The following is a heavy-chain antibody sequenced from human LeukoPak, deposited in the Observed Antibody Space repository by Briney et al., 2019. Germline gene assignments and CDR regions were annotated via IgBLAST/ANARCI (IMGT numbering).Heavy chain of an antibody. D-gene: IGHD2-2*01. Sequence: GASVKVSCKVSGYTLTELPMHWVRQAPGKGLEWMGGFDPEDGETIYAQKFQGRVTMTEDTSTDTAYMELSSLRSEDTAVYYCAAPTRYCSSTSCYVFDYWGQGTLVTVSS. J-gene: IGHJ4*02. CDR1: GYTLTELP. CDR3: AAPTRYCSSTSCYVFDY. CDR2: FDPEDGET. V-gene: IGHV1-24*01.